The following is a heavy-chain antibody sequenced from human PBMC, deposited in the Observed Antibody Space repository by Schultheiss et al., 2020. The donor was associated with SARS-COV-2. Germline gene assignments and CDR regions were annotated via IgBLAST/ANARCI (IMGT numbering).Heavy chain of an antibody. CDR3: ARTEMATTGYYFDY. J-gene: IGHJ4*02. Sequence: GSLRLSCAASGFTFSSYGMHWVRQAPGKGLEWVAVISYDGSNKYYADSVKGRFTISRDNAKNSLYLQMNSLRAEDTALYYCARTEMATTGYYFDYWGQGTLVTVSS. CDR1: GFTFSSYG. V-gene: IGHV3-30*03. CDR2: ISYDGSNK. D-gene: IGHD5-24*01.